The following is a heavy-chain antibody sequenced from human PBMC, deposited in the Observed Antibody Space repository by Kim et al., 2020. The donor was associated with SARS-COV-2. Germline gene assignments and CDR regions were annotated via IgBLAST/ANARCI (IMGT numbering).Heavy chain of an antibody. CDR3: AIRKGSPFYYFDY. Sequence: GGSLRLSCAASGFSFSDDVMTWVRQAPGKGLEWVSSISGSGGSTYYSDSVKGRFTISRDNSKNTVFLQMNSLRAEDTAIYYCAIRKGSPFYYFDYWGQGTLVTVSS. CDR2: ISGSGGST. V-gene: IGHV3-23*01. CDR1: GFSFSDDV. J-gene: IGHJ4*02. D-gene: IGHD1-26*01.